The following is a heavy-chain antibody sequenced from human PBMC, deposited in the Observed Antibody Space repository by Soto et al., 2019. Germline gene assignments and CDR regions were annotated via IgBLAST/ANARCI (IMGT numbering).Heavy chain of an antibody. CDR3: ARDQGGGGIWFGELSDYFDY. V-gene: IGHV3-11*01. Sequence: QVQLVESGGGLVKPGGSLRLSCAASGFTFSDYYMSWIRQAPGKGLEWVSYISSSGSTIYCAASVKGRFTISRDNAKNSLYLQMNSLRAEDTAVYYCARDQGGGGIWFGELSDYFDYWGQGTLVTVSS. J-gene: IGHJ4*02. CDR2: ISSSGSTI. D-gene: IGHD3-10*01. CDR1: GFTFSDYY.